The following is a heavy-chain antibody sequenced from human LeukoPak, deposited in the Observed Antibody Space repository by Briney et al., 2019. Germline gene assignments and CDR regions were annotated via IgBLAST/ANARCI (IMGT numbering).Heavy chain of an antibody. CDR1: GGSISGYF. CDR3: ARAPSGCGGTCPSDH. Sequence: SETLSLTCTVSGGSISGYFWSWIRQPAAKGLDWIGRIHDNGDSNHNPSLNSRVTIALDTPRNQVSLKLPSATAADTAVYYCARAPSGCGGTCPSDHWGPGTLVTVSS. CDR2: IHDNGDS. D-gene: IGHD2-15*01. V-gene: IGHV4-4*07. J-gene: IGHJ4*02.